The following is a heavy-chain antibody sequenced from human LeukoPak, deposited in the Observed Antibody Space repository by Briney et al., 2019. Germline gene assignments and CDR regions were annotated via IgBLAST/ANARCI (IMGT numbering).Heavy chain of an antibody. CDR2: INPNSGGT. D-gene: IGHD7-27*01. CDR3: ARDLLTGDSSEYYFDY. J-gene: IGHJ4*02. Sequence: GASVKVSCKASGYTFTGYYMHWVRQAPGQGLEWMGWINPNSGGTNYAQKFQGRVTMTRDTSISTAYMELSRLRSDDTAVYYCARDLLTGDSSEYYFDYWGQGTLVTVSS. V-gene: IGHV1-2*02. CDR1: GYTFTGYY.